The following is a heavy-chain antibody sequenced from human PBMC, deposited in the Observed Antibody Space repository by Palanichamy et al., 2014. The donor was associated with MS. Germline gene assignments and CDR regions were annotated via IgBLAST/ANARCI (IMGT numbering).Heavy chain of an antibody. CDR2: INPSGGTT. V-gene: IGHV1-46*01. D-gene: IGHD6-13*01. Sequence: QVQLVQSGAEVKKPGASVKVSCKASGYTFSSYHIHWVRQAPGQGLEWMGMINPSGGTTSYAQKFQDTVTMTSDTSTSTVHMELSNLRSQDTAVYCCARLVSSTWWHYFDFWGQGTLVTVTS. J-gene: IGHJ4*02. CDR3: ARLVSSTWWHYFDF. CDR1: GYTFSSYH.